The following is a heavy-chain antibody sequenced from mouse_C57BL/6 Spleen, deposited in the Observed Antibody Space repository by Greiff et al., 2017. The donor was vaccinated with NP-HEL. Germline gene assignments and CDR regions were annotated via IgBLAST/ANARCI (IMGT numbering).Heavy chain of an antibody. CDR2: ISSGSSTI. Sequence: EVMLVESGGGLVKPGGSLKLSCAASGFTFSDYGMHWVRQAPEKGLEWVAYISSGSSTIYYADTVKGRFTISRDNAKNTLFLQMTSLRSEDTAMYYCARTITTVEGYFDVWGTGTTVTVSS. D-gene: IGHD1-1*01. J-gene: IGHJ1*03. V-gene: IGHV5-17*01. CDR3: ARTITTVEGYFDV. CDR1: GFTFSDYG.